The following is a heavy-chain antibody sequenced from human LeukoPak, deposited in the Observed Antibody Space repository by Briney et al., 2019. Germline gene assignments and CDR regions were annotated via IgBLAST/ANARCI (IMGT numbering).Heavy chain of an antibody. Sequence: GASVKVSCKASGYTFTSYGIIWVRQAPGQGLEWMGWISVSTGNTDYAQKFQGRVTMTTDTSTSTAYMELRSLRSDDTAVYYCARGPTIVGVVTTTDYWGQGTLVTVSS. CDR3: ARGPTIVGVVTTTDY. CDR1: GYTFTSYG. D-gene: IGHD3-3*01. V-gene: IGHV1-18*01. CDR2: ISVSTGNT. J-gene: IGHJ4*02.